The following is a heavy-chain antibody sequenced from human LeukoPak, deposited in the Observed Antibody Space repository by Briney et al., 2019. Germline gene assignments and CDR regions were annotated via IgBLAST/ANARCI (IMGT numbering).Heavy chain of an antibody. D-gene: IGHD6-13*01. CDR1: GFTFDDYG. Sequence: GGSLRLSCAASGFTFDDYGMRWVRQAPGKGLEWVSGINWNGGSTGYADSVKGRFTISRDNTKNSLSLQLNGLRAEDTAVYYCARDGTAAGLYFDLWGQGTLVTVSS. J-gene: IGHJ4*01. CDR2: INWNGGST. V-gene: IGHV3-20*04. CDR3: ARDGTAAGLYFDL.